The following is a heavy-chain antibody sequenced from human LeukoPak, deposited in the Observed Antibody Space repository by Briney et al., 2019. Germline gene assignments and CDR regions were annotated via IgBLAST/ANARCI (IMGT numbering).Heavy chain of an antibody. D-gene: IGHD1-1*01. CDR3: ARGATTLNYYGMDV. V-gene: IGHV1-2*02. CDR1: GYTLTGYY. CDR2: INPNSGGT. J-gene: IGHJ6*02. Sequence: ASVKVSCKASGYTLTGYYMHWVRQAPGQGLEWMGWINPNSGGTNYAQKFQGRVTMTRDTSISTAYVELSRLRSDDTAVYYCARGATTLNYYGMDVWGQGTTVTVSS.